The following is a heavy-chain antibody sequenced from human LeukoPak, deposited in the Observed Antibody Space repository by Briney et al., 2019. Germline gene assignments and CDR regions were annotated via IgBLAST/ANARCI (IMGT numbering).Heavy chain of an antibody. D-gene: IGHD3-22*01. V-gene: IGHV4-59*01. CDR1: GGSLSSYY. CDR2: IYYSGST. CDR3: ARGDSGSYYDSSGSISYYFDY. J-gene: IGHJ4*02. Sequence: SETLSLTCTVSGGSLSSYYWSWIRQPPGKGLEWIGYIYYSGSTNYNPSLKSRVTISVDTSKNQFSLKLSSVTAADTAVYYCARGDSGSYYDSSGSISYYFDYWGQGTLVTVSS.